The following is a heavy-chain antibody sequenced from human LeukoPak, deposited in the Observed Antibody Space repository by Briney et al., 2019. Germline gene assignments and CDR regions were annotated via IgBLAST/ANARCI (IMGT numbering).Heavy chain of an antibody. CDR1: GFSLSTDGVG. J-gene: IGHJ5*02. CDR3: AHSQAPHAAMVVNWFDP. V-gene: IGHV2-5*02. Sequence: SGPTLVNPTQTLTLTCTFSGFSLSTDGVGVGWIRQPPGKALEWLALIYWDDDERYSPSLKSRLTITKDTSKNQVVLTMTNMDPGDTGTDYCAHSQAPHAAMVVNWFDPWGQGTLVTASS. D-gene: IGHD5-18*01. CDR2: IYWDDDE.